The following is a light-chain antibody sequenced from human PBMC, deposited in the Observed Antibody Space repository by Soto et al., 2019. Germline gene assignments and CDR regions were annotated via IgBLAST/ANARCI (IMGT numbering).Light chain of an antibody. Sequence: AIQMTQSPSSLSASVGARFTVTCRASQGVGNDLGWYQHKPGKAPKLLIFAASTLQTGVPSRFSGSGSGTDFTLTISGLQAEDSATYYCLQDYDYPWTFGQGTKVEVK. CDR1: QGVGND. CDR2: AAS. V-gene: IGKV1-6*01. CDR3: LQDYDYPWT. J-gene: IGKJ1*01.